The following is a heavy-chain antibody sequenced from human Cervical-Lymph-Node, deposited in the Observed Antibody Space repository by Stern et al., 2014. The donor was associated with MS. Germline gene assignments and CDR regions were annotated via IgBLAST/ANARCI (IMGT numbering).Heavy chain of an antibody. D-gene: IGHD2-15*01. CDR2: IYWGDDK. Sequence: QVTLRESGPTLVKPTQTVTLTLTLSGFSVATAGVGVGWIRQPPGKALEWLALIYWGDDKLYSPSLKNRLTIIKDTSKNQVVLTMTNVDPVDTATYYCAHSRVKYCRGGACYSSLFDYWGQGTLVTVSS. V-gene: IGHV2-5*02. CDR1: GFSVATAGVG. J-gene: IGHJ4*02. CDR3: AHSRVKYCRGGACYSSLFDY.